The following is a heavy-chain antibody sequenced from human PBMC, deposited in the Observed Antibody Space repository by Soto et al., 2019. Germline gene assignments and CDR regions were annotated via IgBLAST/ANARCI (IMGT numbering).Heavy chain of an antibody. Sequence: VESLKISCKGSGYSFAGYWITWVRQKPGKGLEWMGRIDPSDSQTYYSPSFRGHVTISVTKSITTVFLQWSSLRASDTAKSGVVIEYFDSWGQGSLVTVSS. V-gene: IGHV5-10-1*01. CDR3: VIEYFDS. J-gene: IGHJ4*02. CDR2: IDPSDSQT. D-gene: IGHD3-3*01. CDR1: GYSFAGYW.